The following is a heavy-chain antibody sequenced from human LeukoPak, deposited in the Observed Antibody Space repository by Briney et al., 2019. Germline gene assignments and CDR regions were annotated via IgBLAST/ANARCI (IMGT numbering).Heavy chain of an antibody. J-gene: IGHJ4*02. V-gene: IGHV1-2*02. D-gene: IGHD3-10*01. CDR3: ARGGYYYGSGSYYRGGPSYYFDY. Sequence: ASVKVSCKASGGTFSSYAISWVRQAPGQGLEWMGWINPNSGGTNYAQKFQGRVTMTRDTSISTAYMELSRLRSDDTAVYYCARGGYYYGSGSYYRGGPSYYFDYWGQGTLVTVSS. CDR1: GGTFSSYA. CDR2: INPNSGGT.